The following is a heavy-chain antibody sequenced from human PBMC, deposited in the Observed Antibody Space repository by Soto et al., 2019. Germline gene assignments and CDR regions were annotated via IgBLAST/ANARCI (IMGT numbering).Heavy chain of an antibody. CDR3: AAADVYSSGGAGYYYYGMDV. D-gene: IGHD6-19*01. J-gene: IGHJ6*02. V-gene: IGHV1-58*01. CDR2: IVVGSGNT. Sequence: ASVKVSCKASGFTFTSSAVQWVRQARGQRLEWIGWIVVGSGNTNYAQKFQERVTITRDMSTSTAYMGLSSLRSEDTAVYYCAAADVYSSGGAGYYYYGMDVWGQGTTVTVSS. CDR1: GFTFTSSA.